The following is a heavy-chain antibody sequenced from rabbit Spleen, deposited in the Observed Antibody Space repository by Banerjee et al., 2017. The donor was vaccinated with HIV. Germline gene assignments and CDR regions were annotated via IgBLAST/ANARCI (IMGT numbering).Heavy chain of an antibody. J-gene: IGHJ4*01. CDR3: VRDTWNFNL. V-gene: IGHV1S47*01. D-gene: IGHD3-1*01. Sequence: QEQLMESGGGLVQPGGSLKLSCKASGFDFSRYGVSWVRQAPGKGLEWIGYIDLLFGTTHYANWVNGRFTISSHNAQNTLYLQLNSLTAADTATYFCVRDTWNFNLWGQGTLVTVS. CDR2: IDLLFGTT. CDR1: GFDFSRYG.